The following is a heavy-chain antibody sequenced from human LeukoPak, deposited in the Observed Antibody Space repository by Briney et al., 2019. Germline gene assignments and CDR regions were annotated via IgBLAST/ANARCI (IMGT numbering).Heavy chain of an antibody. J-gene: IGHJ4*02. CDR1: GGSFSGYY. CDR3: AREPLRY. V-gene: IGHV4-34*01. CDR2: INHSGST. Sequence: TSETLSLTCAVYGGSFSGYYWSWIRQPPGKGLEWIGEINHSGSTNYNPSFKSRVTISVDTSKNQFSLKLSSVTAADTAVYYYAREPLRYWGQGTLVTVSS.